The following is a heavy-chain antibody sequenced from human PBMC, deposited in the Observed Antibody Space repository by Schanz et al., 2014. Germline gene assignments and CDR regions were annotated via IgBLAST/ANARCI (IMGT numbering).Heavy chain of an antibody. Sequence: QVQLQESGPGLVKPSETLSLTCTVSGDSISSSYWSWIRQPPGKGLEWIGYIYYSGSTKYNPSLKSRVPISVDTSKNQFSLKLSSVTAADTAVYYCARDVGHYGMDVWGQGTTVTVSS. CDR3: ARDVGHYGMDV. V-gene: IGHV4-59*01. CDR1: GDSISSSY. CDR2: IYYSGST. J-gene: IGHJ6*02.